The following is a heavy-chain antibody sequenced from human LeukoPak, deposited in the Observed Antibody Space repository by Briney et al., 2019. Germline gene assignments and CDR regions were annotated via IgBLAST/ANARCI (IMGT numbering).Heavy chain of an antibody. CDR1: GGSISSYY. Sequence: SETLSRTCTVSGGSISSYYWSWIRQPPGKGLEWIGYIYYSGSTNYNPSLKSRVTISVDTSKNQFSLKLSSVTAADTAVYYCVREGGFYRPLDYSGQGTLVTVSS. V-gene: IGHV4-59*01. J-gene: IGHJ4*02. CDR3: VREGGFYRPLDY. D-gene: IGHD3-3*01. CDR2: IYYSGST.